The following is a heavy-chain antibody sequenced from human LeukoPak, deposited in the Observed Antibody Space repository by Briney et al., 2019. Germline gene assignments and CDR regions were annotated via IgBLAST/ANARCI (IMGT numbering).Heavy chain of an antibody. V-gene: IGHV4-59*01. J-gene: IGHJ3*02. CDR2: IYYSGST. CDR3: ARGRDSSSWNDAFDI. Sequence: SETLSLTCTVSGGSISSYYWSWIRQPPGKGLEWIGYIYYSGSTNYNPSLKSRVTISVDTSKNQFSLKLSSVIAADTAVYYCARGRDSSSWNDAFDIWGQGTMVTVSS. D-gene: IGHD6-13*01. CDR1: GGSISSYY.